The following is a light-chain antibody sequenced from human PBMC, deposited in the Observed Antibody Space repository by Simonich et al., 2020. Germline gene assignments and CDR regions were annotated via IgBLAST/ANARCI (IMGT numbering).Light chain of an antibody. J-gene: IGKJ2*01. V-gene: IGKV4-1*01. CDR1: QSVLYSSNNKNY. CDR2: WAS. CDR3: QQYYSTPYT. Sequence: DIVMTQSPDSLAVSLGEGATINCKSSQSVLYSSNNKNYLAWYQQKPGQPPQLLIYWASYRESGVPDRFSGSGSGTDFTLTISSLQAEDVAVYYCQQYYSTPYTFGQGTKLEIK.